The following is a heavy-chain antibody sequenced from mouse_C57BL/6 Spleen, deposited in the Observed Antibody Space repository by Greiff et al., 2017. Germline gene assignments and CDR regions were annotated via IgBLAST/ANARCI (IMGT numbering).Heavy chain of an antibody. Sequence: VQLQQSGAELVRPGASVTLSCKASGYTFTDYEMHWVKQTPVHGLEWIGAIDPETGGTAYNQKFKGKAILTADNSSSTAYMELRSLTSEDSAVYYCTRSIYYGSSYFDYWGQGTTLTVSS. J-gene: IGHJ2*01. D-gene: IGHD1-1*01. V-gene: IGHV1-15*01. CDR3: TRSIYYGSSYFDY. CDR1: GYTFTDYE. CDR2: IDPETGGT.